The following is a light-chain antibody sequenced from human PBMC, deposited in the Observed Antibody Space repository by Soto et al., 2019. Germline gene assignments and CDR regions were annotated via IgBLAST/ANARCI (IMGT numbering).Light chain of an antibody. V-gene: IGKV3-20*01. CDR3: QQYSSSPSVT. J-gene: IGKJ4*01. CDR1: QSVSNNY. CDR2: GAS. Sequence: EIVLTQSPGTLSLSPGERATLSCRASQSVSNNYLAWYQQNPRQAPRLLIYGASSRATGLPGRFSGSGSGTDFTLTISRLEPEDFAVYYCQQYSSSPSVTFGGGTRVEIK.